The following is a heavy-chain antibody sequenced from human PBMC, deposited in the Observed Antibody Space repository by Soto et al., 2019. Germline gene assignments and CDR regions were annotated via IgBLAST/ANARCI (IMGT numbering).Heavy chain of an antibody. CDR2: ISGSGGST. CDR3: AKGIAAAGTYYYFADGMDV. J-gene: IGHJ6*02. CDR1: GFTFSSYA. Sequence: GGSLRLSCAASGFTFSSYAMRWVRQAPGKGLEWVSGISGSGGSTYYADSVKGRFTISRDNSKNTLYVQMSSLRAEDTAVYYCAKGIAAAGTYYYFADGMDVWGQGTTVTVSS. V-gene: IGHV3-23*01. D-gene: IGHD6-13*01.